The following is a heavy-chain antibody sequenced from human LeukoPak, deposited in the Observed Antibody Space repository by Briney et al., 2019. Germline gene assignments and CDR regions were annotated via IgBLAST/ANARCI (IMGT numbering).Heavy chain of an antibody. D-gene: IGHD3-9*01. CDR3: ARGQYYDILTGYSQQRFDP. Sequence: SETLSLTCTVSGGSISSYYWSWIRQPAGKGLEWIGRIYTSGSTNYNPSLKSRVTMSVDTSKNQFSLKRSSVTAADTAVYYCARGQYYDILTGYSQQRFDPWGQGTLVTVSS. CDR2: IYTSGST. V-gene: IGHV4-4*07. J-gene: IGHJ5*02. CDR1: GGSISSYY.